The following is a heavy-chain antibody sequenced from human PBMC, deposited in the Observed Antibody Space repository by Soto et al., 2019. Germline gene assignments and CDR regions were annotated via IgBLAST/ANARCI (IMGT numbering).Heavy chain of an antibody. Sequence: GWSLRLSCAASEFTVTNNEMSWVRQAPGKGLEWVSILYSGGNTYYADSVEGRFTISRDGSKNTLYLHMNSLRAEDTAVYYCALRRVAYADFWGQGTRVTVYS. J-gene: IGHJ4*02. CDR2: LYSGGNT. CDR3: ALRRVAYADF. V-gene: IGHV3-53*01. D-gene: IGHD2-2*01. CDR1: EFTVTNNE.